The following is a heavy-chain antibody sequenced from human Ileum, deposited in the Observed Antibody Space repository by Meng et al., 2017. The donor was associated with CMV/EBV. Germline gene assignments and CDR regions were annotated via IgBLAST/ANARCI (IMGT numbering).Heavy chain of an antibody. D-gene: IGHD3-3*01. CDR2: INHSGST. CDR1: GSFSGYY. J-gene: IGHJ2*01. V-gene: IGHV4-34*01. CDR3: ARGKIFGVVITYWYFDL. Sequence: GSFSGYYGSWIRQPPGKGLEWIGEINHSGSTNYNPSLKSRVTISVDTSKNQFSLKLSSVTAADTAVYYCARGKIFGVVITYWYFDLWGRGTLVTVSS.